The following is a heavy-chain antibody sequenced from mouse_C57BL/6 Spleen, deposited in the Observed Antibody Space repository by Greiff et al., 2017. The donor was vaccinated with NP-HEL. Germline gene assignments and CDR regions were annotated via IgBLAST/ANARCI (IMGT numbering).Heavy chain of an antibody. V-gene: IGHV1-54*01. CDR2: INPGSGGT. CDR1: GYAFTNYL. Sequence: QVQLKQSGAELVRPGTSVKVSCKASGYAFTNYLIEWVKQRPGQGLEWIGVINPGSGGTNYNEKFKGKATLTADKSSSTAYMQLSSLTSEDSAVYFCARGNYDYDDLAYWGQGTLVTVSA. CDR3: ARGNYDYDDLAY. D-gene: IGHD2-4*01. J-gene: IGHJ3*01.